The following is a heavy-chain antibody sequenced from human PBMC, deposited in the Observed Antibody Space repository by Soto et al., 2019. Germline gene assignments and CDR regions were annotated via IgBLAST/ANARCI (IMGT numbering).Heavy chain of an antibody. Sequence: QVQLQQSGPRLVKPSETLTLTCTVSSGPDRSHNWGWIRQPPGWGLEWIGYVYYTRDTAYNPSLRSRVTISADTSTNDISLTLSSVTAADTAVYYCVRQGIDYLHVLVDVWGQGTTVSVSS. V-gene: IGHV4-59*08. CDR1: SGPDRSHN. CDR2: VYYTRDT. J-gene: IGHJ6*02. D-gene: IGHD4-17*01. CDR3: VRQGIDYLHVLVDV.